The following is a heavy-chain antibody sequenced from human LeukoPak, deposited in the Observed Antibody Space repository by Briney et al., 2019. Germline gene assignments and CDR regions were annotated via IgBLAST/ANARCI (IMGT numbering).Heavy chain of an antibody. D-gene: IGHD2-2*01. Sequence: ASVKVSCKVSGYTLTELSMHWVRQAPGKGLEWMGGFDPEDGETIYAQKFRGRVTMTEDTSTDTAYMELSSLRSEDTAVYYCATLPPLVPAGPADAFDIWGQGTMVTVSS. CDR1: GYTLTELS. V-gene: IGHV1-24*01. CDR3: ATLPPLVPAGPADAFDI. CDR2: FDPEDGET. J-gene: IGHJ3*02.